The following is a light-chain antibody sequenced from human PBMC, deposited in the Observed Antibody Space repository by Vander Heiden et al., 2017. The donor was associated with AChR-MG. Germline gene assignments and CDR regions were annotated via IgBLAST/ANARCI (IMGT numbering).Light chain of an antibody. V-gene: IGLV1-47*01. CDR2: RNN. CDR3: AAWDDSLSGVV. J-gene: IGLJ2*01. Sequence: QSVLTQPPSASGTPGPRVTISCSGSSSNIGTNFVYWYQQVPGTAPKLLIYRNNQRPSGVPDRFSGSRSGTSAALAISGLRSEDEAGYYCAAWDDSLSGVVFGGGTKLTVL. CDR1: SSNIGTNF.